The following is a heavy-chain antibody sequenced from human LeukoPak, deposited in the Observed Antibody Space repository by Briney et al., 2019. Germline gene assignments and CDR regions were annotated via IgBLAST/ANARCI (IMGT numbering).Heavy chain of an antibody. CDR1: GYTFTSYG. D-gene: IGHD3-10*01. Sequence: ASVKVSRKASGYTFTSYGISWVRQAPGQGLEWMGWISAYNGNTNYAQKLQGRVTMTTDTSTSTAYMELRSLRSDDTAVYYCARDLITMVRRGTFDYWGQGTLVTVSS. V-gene: IGHV1-18*01. CDR3: ARDLITMVRRGTFDY. CDR2: ISAYNGNT. J-gene: IGHJ4*02.